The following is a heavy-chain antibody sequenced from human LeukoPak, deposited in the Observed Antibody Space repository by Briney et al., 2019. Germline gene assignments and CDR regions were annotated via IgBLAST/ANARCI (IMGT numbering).Heavy chain of an antibody. CDR2: IYYSGST. D-gene: IGHD3-10*01. Sequence: SETLSLTCTLSGRSISSGGYYWSWIRQHPGRGLEWFGYIYYSGSTYYNPSLKGRVTISVDTSKNQFSLKLSSVTAADTAVYYCARGAMWCGELSDFDYWGQRTLVTVSS. J-gene: IGHJ4*02. CDR3: ARGAMWCGELSDFDY. CDR1: GRSISSGGYY. V-gene: IGHV4-31*03.